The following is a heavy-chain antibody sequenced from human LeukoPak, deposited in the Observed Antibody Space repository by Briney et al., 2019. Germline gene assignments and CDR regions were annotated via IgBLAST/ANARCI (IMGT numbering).Heavy chain of an antibody. D-gene: IGHD4-17*01. V-gene: IGHV3-21*01. J-gene: IGHJ4*02. CDR2: ISSSSSYI. CDR3: ARTYGVQYYFDY. Sequence: GGSLRLSCAASGFTFGSYSMNWVRQAPGKGLEWVSSISSSSSYIYYADSVKGRFTISRDNAKNSLYLQMNSLRAEDTAVYYRARTYGVQYYFDYWGQGTLVTVSS. CDR1: GFTFGSYS.